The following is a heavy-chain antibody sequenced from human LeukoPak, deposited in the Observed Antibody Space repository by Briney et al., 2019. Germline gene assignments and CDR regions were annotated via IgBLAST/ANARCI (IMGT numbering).Heavy chain of an antibody. CDR1: GFTFTSYA. Sequence: GGSLRLSCAASGFTFTSYAMSWVRQAPGKGLEWVSAISGSGGSTYYADSVKGRFTISRDNSKNTLYLQMNSLRADDTAVYYCAKGGGWLQFHYFDYWGQGTLVTVSS. D-gene: IGHD5-24*01. CDR2: ISGSGGST. V-gene: IGHV3-23*01. J-gene: IGHJ4*02. CDR3: AKGGGWLQFHYFDY.